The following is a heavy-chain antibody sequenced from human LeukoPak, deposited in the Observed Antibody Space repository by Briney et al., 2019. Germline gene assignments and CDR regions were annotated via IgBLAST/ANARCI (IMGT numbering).Heavy chain of an antibody. D-gene: IGHD5-18*01. CDR3: ARGSFSADAPLVLDYFHH. CDR2: INPNSGGT. V-gene: IGHV1-2*02. Sequence: ASVKVSCKASGYTFTGYYIHWVRQAPGQGLGWMGWINPNSGGTDYPQKFQGRVTMTRDTSISTAYMELSGLRSDDTAVYYCARGSFSADAPLVLDYFHHWGQGTLVTDSS. CDR1: GYTFTGYY. J-gene: IGHJ1*01.